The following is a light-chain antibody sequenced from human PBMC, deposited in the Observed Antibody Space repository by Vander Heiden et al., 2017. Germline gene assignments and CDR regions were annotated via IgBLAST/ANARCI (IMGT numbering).Light chain of an antibody. CDR3: QQYNSYSYT. CDR1: QSISSW. J-gene: IGKJ2*01. CDR2: GAS. V-gene: IGKV1-5*03. Sequence: IQMTQSPSTLSASVGDRVTITCRASQSISSWLAWYQQQPGEAPKLLIYGASSLESGVPSRFSGSGSGTEFALTITSLQPDDFATYYCQQYNSYSYTFGQGTKLEI.